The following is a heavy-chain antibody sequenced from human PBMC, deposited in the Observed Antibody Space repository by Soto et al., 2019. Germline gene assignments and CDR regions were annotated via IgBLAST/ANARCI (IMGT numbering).Heavy chain of an antibody. V-gene: IGHV3-30*03. Sequence: QVQLVESGGGVVQPGRSLRLSCAASGFTFSNYAMHWVRQTPGKGLEWVAFLSYDGTTEHFGESVKGRFTISRDNSKSVLYLQMNSLRPEDTAVYSWARGRGTGSFLIDSWGQGTLVTVSS. CDR2: LSYDGTTE. J-gene: IGHJ4*02. D-gene: IGHD6-13*01. CDR3: ARGRGTGSFLIDS. CDR1: GFTFSNYA.